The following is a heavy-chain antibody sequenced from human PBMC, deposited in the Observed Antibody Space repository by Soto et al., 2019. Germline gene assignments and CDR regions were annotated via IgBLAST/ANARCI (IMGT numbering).Heavy chain of an antibody. V-gene: IGHV3-66*01. CDR3: ARAPFSCGSHGSFDL. CDR2: IFSDGRT. D-gene: IGHD5-18*01. Sequence: EVQLVESGGGLVQPGGSLRLSCVASGFTVSSAYMSWVRQAQGRGLEWVSIIFSDGRTFYVDSVKDRFTISRDNSKLYLQMNSLRAEDTAVYYCARAPFSCGSHGSFDLWVRGTLVSVSS. J-gene: IGHJ2*01. CDR1: GFTVSSAY.